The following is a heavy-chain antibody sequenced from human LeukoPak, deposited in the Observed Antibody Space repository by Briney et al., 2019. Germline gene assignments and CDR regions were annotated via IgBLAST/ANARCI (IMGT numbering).Heavy chain of an antibody. Sequence: SETLSLTCAVYGGSFSGYYWSWIRQPPGKGLEWIGEINHSGSTNYNPSLKSRVTISVDTSKNQFSLKLSSVTAADTAVYYCARGGYYYGSGSYYNLAFLDYWGQGTLVTVSS. CDR1: GGSFSGYY. J-gene: IGHJ4*02. CDR3: ARGGYYYGSGSYYNLAFLDY. V-gene: IGHV4-34*01. D-gene: IGHD3-10*01. CDR2: INHSGST.